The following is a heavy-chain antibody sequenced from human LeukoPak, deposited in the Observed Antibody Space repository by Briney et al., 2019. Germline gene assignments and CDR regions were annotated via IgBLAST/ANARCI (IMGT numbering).Heavy chain of an antibody. CDR3: ARGRGTGARWGLNHWFDP. V-gene: IGHV1-8*03. Sequence: ASVKVSCKASGYTFNTYDINWVRQATGQGLEWMGWMNPNSGNTGYAQKFQGRVTITRDTSITTAYMELTSLTSEDTAVYYCARGRGTGARWGLNHWFDPWGQGTLVPVSS. J-gene: IGHJ5*02. CDR2: MNPNSGNT. CDR1: GYTFNTYD. D-gene: IGHD1-14*01.